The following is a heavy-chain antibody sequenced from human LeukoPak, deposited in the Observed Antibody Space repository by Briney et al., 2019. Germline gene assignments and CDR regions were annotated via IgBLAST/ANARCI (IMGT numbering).Heavy chain of an antibody. V-gene: IGHV4-31*03. J-gene: IGHJ4*02. CDR1: GGSICSGGYY. CDR3: ARVDYGDYRFDY. Sequence: SETLSLTCTVSGGSICSGGYYWSWIRQHPGKGLEWIGYIYYSGSTHYNPSLKSRVTISVDTSKNQFSLKLSSVTAADTAVYYCARVDYGDYRFDYWGQGTLVTVSS. CDR2: IYYSGST. D-gene: IGHD4-17*01.